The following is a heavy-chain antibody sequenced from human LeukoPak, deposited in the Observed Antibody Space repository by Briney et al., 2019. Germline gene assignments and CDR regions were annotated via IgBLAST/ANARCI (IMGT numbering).Heavy chain of an antibody. J-gene: IGHJ4*02. CDR1: GFTFSSIA. Sequence: GGSLRLSCTASGFTFSSIALTWVRQAPGGGVEWVSTIDGAGVGTYYADSVKGRFTISRDNSKNTLYLQMNSLRAEDTAVYYCAKDISPLWFGEWNYFDYWGQGTLVTVSS. V-gene: IGHV3-23*01. D-gene: IGHD3-10*01. CDR2: IDGAGVGT. CDR3: AKDISPLWFGEWNYFDY.